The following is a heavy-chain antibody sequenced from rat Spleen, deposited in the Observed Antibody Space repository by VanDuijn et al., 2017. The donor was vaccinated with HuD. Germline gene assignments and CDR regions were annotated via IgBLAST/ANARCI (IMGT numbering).Heavy chain of an antibody. CDR2: ISTSGGST. CDR3: ARHSGGVRWFAY. D-gene: IGHD4-3*01. CDR1: GFTFSNYD. J-gene: IGHJ3*01. V-gene: IGHV5-25*01. Sequence: EVQLVESGGGLVQPGRSLKLSCAASGFTFSNYDMAWVRQAPTKGLEWVASISTSGGSTYYRDSVKGRFTVSRDNAKSTLYLQMDSLRSEDTATYYCARHSGGVRWFAYWGQGTLVTVSS.